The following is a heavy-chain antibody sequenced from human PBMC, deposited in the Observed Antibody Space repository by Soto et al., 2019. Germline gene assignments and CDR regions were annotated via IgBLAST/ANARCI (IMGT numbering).Heavy chain of an antibody. CDR1: GFTLSGYW. V-gene: IGHV3-74*01. Sequence: EVQLVESGGGLDQPGGSLRLSCAASGFTLSGYWMHWVRQVPGKGLVWVSRIDGDGSGTSYADSVRGRFTISRDNAKNTLFLQMNSLRAEDTAVYYCGTVFEYWGQGILVTVSS. J-gene: IGHJ4*02. CDR2: IDGDGSGT. CDR3: GTVFEY.